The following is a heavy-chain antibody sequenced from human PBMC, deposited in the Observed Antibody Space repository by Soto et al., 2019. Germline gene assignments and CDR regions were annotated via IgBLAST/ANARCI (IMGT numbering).Heavy chain of an antibody. D-gene: IGHD6-13*01. CDR2: ISAYNGNT. J-gene: IGHJ6*02. V-gene: IGHV1-18*01. Sequence: ASVKVSCKASGYTFTSYGISWVRQAPGQGLEWMGWISAYNGNTNYAQKLQGRVTMTTDTSTSTAYMELRSLRSDDTAVYYCARDNIAAAANYGMDVWGQGTTVTVSS. CDR3: ARDNIAAAANYGMDV. CDR1: GYTFTSYG.